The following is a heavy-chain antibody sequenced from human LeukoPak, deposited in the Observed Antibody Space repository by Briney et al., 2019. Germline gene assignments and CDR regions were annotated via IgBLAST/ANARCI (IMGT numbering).Heavy chain of an antibody. CDR1: GFTFSNAW. D-gene: IGHD2-15*01. J-gene: IGHJ4*02. CDR3: TALGYPQYFGD. CDR2: IKSQANGGTT. V-gene: IGHV3-15*01. Sequence: GGSLRLSCAASGFTFSNAWMSWVRQAPGKGLEWVGRIKSQANGGTTDYAAPVKGRFNILRDDSKTTLYLEMHSLKTEDTAVYCCTALGYPQYFGDWGQGSQVTVSS.